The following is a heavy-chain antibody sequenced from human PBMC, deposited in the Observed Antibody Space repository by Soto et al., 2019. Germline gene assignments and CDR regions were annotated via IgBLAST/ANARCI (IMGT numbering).Heavy chain of an antibody. CDR1: GGTFSSYA. J-gene: IGHJ6*02. CDR2: IIPIFGTA. V-gene: IGHV1-69*01. Sequence: QVQLVQSGAEVKKPGSSVKVSCKASGGTFSSYAISWVRQAPGQGLEWMGGIIPIFGTANYAQKFQGRVTITADESTSTAYMELSSLRSEDTAVYYCAREASSSSSFWYYGMDVWGQGTTVTVSS. CDR3: AREASSSSSFWYYGMDV. D-gene: IGHD6-6*01.